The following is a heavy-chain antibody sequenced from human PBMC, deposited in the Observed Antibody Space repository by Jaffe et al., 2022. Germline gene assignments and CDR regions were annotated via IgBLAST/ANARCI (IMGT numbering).Heavy chain of an antibody. J-gene: IGHJ3*02. Sequence: EVQLVESGGAIVKPGGSLRLSCVGSGFTFHEALLSWVRQAPGRGPEWVGRIKSASDGGTADYAASVKDRFIISRDDSKTTFYLQINSLKTEDTGVYYCATTHTSFGLVYTSWSGDPFDIWGPGTMVIVSS. CDR2: IKSASDGGTA. CDR1: GFTFHEAL. V-gene: IGHV3-15*02. CDR3: ATTHTSFGLVYTSWSGDPFDI. D-gene: IGHD3-3*01.